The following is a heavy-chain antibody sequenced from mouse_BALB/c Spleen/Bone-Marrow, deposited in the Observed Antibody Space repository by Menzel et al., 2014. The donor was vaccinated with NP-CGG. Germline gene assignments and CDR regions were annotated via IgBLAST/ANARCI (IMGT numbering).Heavy chain of an antibody. V-gene: IGHV5-9-3*01. CDR1: GFTFSSYA. CDR2: ISSGGSYT. J-gene: IGHJ2*01. Sequence: EVKLVESGGGLVKPGGSLKLSCAASGFTFSSYAMSWVRQTPEKRLEWVATISSGGSYTYYPDSAKGRFTISRDNAKNTLYLQMSSLRSEDTAMYYCARSGVCGYYFGGQGTTLTVSS. D-gene: IGHD2-3*01. CDR3: ARSGVCGYYF.